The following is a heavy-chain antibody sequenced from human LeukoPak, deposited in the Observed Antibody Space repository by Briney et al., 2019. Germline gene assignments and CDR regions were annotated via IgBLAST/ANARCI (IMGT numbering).Heavy chain of an antibody. CDR1: GYTFSGYY. CDR3: ILTLGAGVYFQH. D-gene: IGHD3-10*01. CDR2: INPYSGGT. Sequence: ASVKVSCKASGYTFSGYYIHWVRQAPGQGLEWMGWINPYSGGTNFAQKFQGRVTMTRDTSISTAYMDLSRLRSDDTAVYYCILTLGAGVYFQHWGQGTLVTVSS. V-gene: IGHV1-2*02. J-gene: IGHJ4*01.